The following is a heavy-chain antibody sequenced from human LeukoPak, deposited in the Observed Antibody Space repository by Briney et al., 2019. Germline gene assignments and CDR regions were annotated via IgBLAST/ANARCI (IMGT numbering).Heavy chain of an antibody. D-gene: IGHD3-10*01. CDR2: IYYSGST. CDR3: AREPYGSGFRIDY. J-gene: IGHJ4*02. V-gene: IGHV4-61*01. CDR1: GGSVSSGSYY. Sequence: KPSETLSLTCTVSGGSVSSGSYYWSWIRQPPGKGLEWIGYIYYSGSTNYNPSLKSRVTISVDTSKNQFSLKLSSVTAADTAVYYCAREPYGSGFRIDYWGQGTLVTVSS.